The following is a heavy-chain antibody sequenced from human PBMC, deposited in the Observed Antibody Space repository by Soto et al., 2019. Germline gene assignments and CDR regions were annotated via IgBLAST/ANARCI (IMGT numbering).Heavy chain of an antibody. D-gene: IGHD3-22*01. CDR3: ARGPTDYYDNSANYFLDY. V-gene: IGHV1-18*01. J-gene: IGHJ4*02. Sequence: QVQLVQSGAEVKKPGASVKVSCKASGYTFITYGVSWVRQAPGQGLDWLGWISTYNGNTRYAERVQDRVTMTTDTTTNTAYMELRNLRSDDTAVYYCARGPTDYYDNSANYFLDYWGQGTLVTVSS. CDR1: GYTFITYG. CDR2: ISTYNGNT.